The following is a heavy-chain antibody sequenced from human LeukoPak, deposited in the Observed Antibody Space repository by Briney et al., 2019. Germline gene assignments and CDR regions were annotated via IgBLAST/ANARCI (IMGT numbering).Heavy chain of an antibody. Sequence: GESLKISCKGSGYRFSTYWIGWVRQLPGKGLEWMGIIYPGDSDTRYSPSFQGQVIISADKSISTAYLQWSSLKASDTAMYYCARVAATHDFDYWGQGTLVTVSS. CDR2: IYPGDSDT. V-gene: IGHV5-51*01. CDR3: ARVAATHDFDY. J-gene: IGHJ4*02. CDR1: GYRFSTYW. D-gene: IGHD6-25*01.